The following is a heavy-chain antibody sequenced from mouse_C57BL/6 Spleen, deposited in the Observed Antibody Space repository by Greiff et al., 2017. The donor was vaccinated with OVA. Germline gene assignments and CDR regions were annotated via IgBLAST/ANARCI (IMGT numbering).Heavy chain of an antibody. CDR3: ARAITTVVDWYFDV. Sequence: EVQLMESGGDLVKPGGSLKLSCAASGFTFSSYGMSWVRQTPDKRLEWVATISSGGSYTYYPDSVKGRFTISRDNAKNTLYLQMSSLKSEDTAMYYCARAITTVVDWYFDVWGTGTTVTVSS. CDR2: ISSGGSYT. CDR1: GFTFSSYG. J-gene: IGHJ1*03. D-gene: IGHD1-1*01. V-gene: IGHV5-6*01.